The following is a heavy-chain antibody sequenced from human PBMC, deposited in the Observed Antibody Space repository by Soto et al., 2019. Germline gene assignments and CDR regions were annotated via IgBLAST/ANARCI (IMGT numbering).Heavy chain of an antibody. CDR2: IRSDGTAI. CDR3: AGGPRYLPFDY. V-gene: IGHV3-48*03. J-gene: IGHJ4*02. D-gene: IGHD1-26*01. Sequence: GGSLRLSCAASGYTFRNYEMNWVRQAPEKGLEWLSYIRSDGTAIYYADSVKGRFTISRDNAKTSLYLQMNSLRAEDTAVYYCAGGPRYLPFDYWGQGIQVTVSS. CDR1: GYTFRNYE.